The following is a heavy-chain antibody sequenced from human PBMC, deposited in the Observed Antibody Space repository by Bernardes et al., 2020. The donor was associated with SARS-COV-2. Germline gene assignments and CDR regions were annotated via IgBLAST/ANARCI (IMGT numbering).Heavy chain of an antibody. CDR3: ARGTWIELWLGGNWFDT. CDR2: IYYSGNT. D-gene: IGHD5-18*01. J-gene: IGHJ5*02. V-gene: IGHV4-31*01. CDR1: GASIRSFGYY. Sequence: SETLSLTCSVSGASIRSFGYYWTWLLQRPGKGLEWIGYIYYSGNTHYNPSLKSPATISVDTSENQFSLKLSSVTAADTAVYYCARGTWIELWLGGNWFDTWGQGRLVTVSS.